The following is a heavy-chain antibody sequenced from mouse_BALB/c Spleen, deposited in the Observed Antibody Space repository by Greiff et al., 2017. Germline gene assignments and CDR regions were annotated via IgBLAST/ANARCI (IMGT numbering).Heavy chain of an antibody. D-gene: IGHD2-14*01. Sequence: VQLKESGPGLVKPSQSLSLTCSVTGYSITSGYYWNWIRQFPGNKLEWMGYISYDGSNNYNPSLKNRISITRDTSKNQFFLKLNSVTTEDTATYYCARDYRYDVSYYAMDYWGQGTSVTVSS. J-gene: IGHJ4*01. CDR3: ARDYRYDVSYYAMDY. CDR1: GYSITSGYY. V-gene: IGHV3-6*02. CDR2: ISYDGSN.